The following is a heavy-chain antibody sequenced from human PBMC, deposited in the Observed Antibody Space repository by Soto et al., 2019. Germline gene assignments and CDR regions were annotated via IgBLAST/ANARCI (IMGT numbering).Heavy chain of an antibody. V-gene: IGHV3-33*01. CDR2: IWYDGSNK. CDR1: GFTFSSYG. CDR3: ARDPGNCGGDCYQDY. D-gene: IGHD2-21*02. Sequence: QVQLVESGGGVVQPGRSLRLSCAASGFTFSSYGMHWVRQAPGKGLEWVADIWYDGSNKYYADSVKGRFTISRDNSKNTLYLQMNSLRAEDTAVYYCARDPGNCGGDCYQDYWGQGTLVTVSS. J-gene: IGHJ4*02.